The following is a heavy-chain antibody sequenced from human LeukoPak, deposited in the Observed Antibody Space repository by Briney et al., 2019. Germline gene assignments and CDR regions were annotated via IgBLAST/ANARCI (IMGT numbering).Heavy chain of an antibody. Sequence: GGSLRLSCAASGFTVSSNYMNWVRQAPGRGLEWVSVIYGGGNIYYADSVKGRFTISRDNSKNTLYLQMNSLRAEDTAVYYCARGAGYNYPYYFDYWGQGTLVTVSS. CDR1: GFTVSSNY. CDR3: ARGAGYNYPYYFDY. CDR2: IYGGGNI. D-gene: IGHD5-24*01. V-gene: IGHV3-53*01. J-gene: IGHJ4*02.